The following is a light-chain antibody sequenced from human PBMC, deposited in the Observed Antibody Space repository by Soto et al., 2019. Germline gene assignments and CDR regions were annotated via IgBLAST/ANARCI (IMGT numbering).Light chain of an antibody. CDR2: EVS. J-gene: IGLJ1*01. CDR1: SSDVGSYNR. V-gene: IGLV2-18*02. CDR3: RSYTSSSTYV. Sequence: QSVLTQPPSVPGSPGQSVTISCTGTSSDVGSYNRVSWYQQPPGTAPKLMIYEVSDRPSGVPDRFSGSKSGNTASLTISGLQAEDEADYYCRSYTSSSTYVFGTGTKLTVL.